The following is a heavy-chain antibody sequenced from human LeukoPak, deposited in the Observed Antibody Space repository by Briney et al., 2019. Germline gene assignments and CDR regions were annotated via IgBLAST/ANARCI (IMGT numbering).Heavy chain of an antibody. CDR1: GYSFTSYW. Sequence: GESLQISCQGSGYSFTSYWIGWVRQMPGKGLEWMGIIYPGDSGTRYSPSFQGQVTVSADKSISTAYLQWSSLKASDTAMYYCARATLGYCSSTSCYSFDYWGQGTLVTVSS. CDR3: ARATLGYCSSTSCYSFDY. J-gene: IGHJ4*02. V-gene: IGHV5-51*01. CDR2: IYPGDSGT. D-gene: IGHD2-2*01.